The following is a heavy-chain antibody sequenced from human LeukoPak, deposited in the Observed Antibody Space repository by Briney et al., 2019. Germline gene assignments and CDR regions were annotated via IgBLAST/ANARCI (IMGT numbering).Heavy chain of an antibody. J-gene: IGHJ5*02. CDR3: ARDGIIGIILSNNWIGA. Sequence: ASVKVSCKASGYTFNDYYIHWVRQAPGQGLEWMGWINPDRGGTNYAQKFQGRVTMTRDTSISTVYMEVKRLTSDDTGVYFCARDGIIGIILSNNWIGAWGQGTLVTVSS. CDR1: GYTFNDYY. D-gene: IGHD2/OR15-2a*01. CDR2: INPDRGGT. V-gene: IGHV1-2*02.